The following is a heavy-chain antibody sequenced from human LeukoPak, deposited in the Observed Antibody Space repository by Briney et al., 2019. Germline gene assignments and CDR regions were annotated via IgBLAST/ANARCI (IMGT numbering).Heavy chain of an antibody. Sequence: GGSLRLSCAASGFTFDDYAMHWVRQASGKGLEWVSHITWDGGSTHYADSVKGRFTISRDNSKNTLYLQMNSLRVDDTAVYYCANLATVTYNPFDYWGQGTLVTVSS. CDR3: ANLATVTYNPFDY. V-gene: IGHV3-43D*03. J-gene: IGHJ4*02. CDR2: ITWDGGST. CDR1: GFTFDDYA. D-gene: IGHD4-17*01.